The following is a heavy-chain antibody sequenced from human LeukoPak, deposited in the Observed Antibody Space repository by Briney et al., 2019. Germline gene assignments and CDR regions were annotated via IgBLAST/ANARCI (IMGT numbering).Heavy chain of an antibody. CDR2: ISGSGGST. CDR1: GFTFSSYA. Sequence: PGGSLRLSCAASGFTFSSYAMSWVRQAPGKGLEWVSAISGSGGSTYYADSVKGRFTISRDNSKNTLYLQMNSLRAEDTAVYYCARSRHPNSGSYSGYFDYWGQGTLVTVSS. D-gene: IGHD1-26*01. CDR3: ARSRHPNSGSYSGYFDY. J-gene: IGHJ4*02. V-gene: IGHV3-23*01.